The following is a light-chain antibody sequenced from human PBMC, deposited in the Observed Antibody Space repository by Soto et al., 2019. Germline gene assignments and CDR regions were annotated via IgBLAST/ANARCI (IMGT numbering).Light chain of an antibody. CDR2: GAS. Sequence: EIVLTQSPGTPSLSQGERATLSCRASQSVSSSYLAWYQQKPGQAPRLLIYGASSRATGIPDRFSGSGSGTDFTLTISRLEPEDFAVYYCQQYGSSLFTFGGGNKVDIK. CDR3: QQYGSSLFT. CDR1: QSVSSSY. V-gene: IGKV3-20*01. J-gene: IGKJ4*01.